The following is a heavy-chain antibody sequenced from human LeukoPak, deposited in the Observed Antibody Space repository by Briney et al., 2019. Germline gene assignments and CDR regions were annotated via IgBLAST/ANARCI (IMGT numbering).Heavy chain of an antibody. D-gene: IGHD4-17*01. Sequence: PSETLSLTCTVSGGSISSSSYYWGWIRQPPGKGLEWIGIIYYSGSTYYNPSLKSRVTMSLDTSRNQFSLELSSVTAADTAVYYCTRTSASTAIDYWGPGTLVTVSS. CDR2: IYYSGST. J-gene: IGHJ4*02. CDR1: GGSISSSSYY. V-gene: IGHV4-39*07. CDR3: TRTSASTAIDY.